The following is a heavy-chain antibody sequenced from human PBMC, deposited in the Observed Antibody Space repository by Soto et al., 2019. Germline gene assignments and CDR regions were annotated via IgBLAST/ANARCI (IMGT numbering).Heavy chain of an antibody. J-gene: IGHJ4*02. Sequence: GGSLRLSCAASGFTFDDYAMHWVRQAPGKGLEWVSLISWDGGSTYYADSVKGRFTISRDNSKNSLYLQMNSLRAEDTALYYCAKDMRGLRITMINRGHLIDYWGQGTLVTVSS. D-gene: IGHD3-22*01. CDR3: AKDMRGLRITMINRGHLIDY. CDR1: GFTFDDYA. V-gene: IGHV3-43D*04. CDR2: ISWDGGST.